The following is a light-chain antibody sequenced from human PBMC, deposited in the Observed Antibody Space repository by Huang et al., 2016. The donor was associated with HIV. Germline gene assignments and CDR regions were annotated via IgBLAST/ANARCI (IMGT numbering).Light chain of an antibody. CDR2: KAS. Sequence: DIQMTQSPSSLSASVGDTVTITCRASQSIGNTVHWYQQKPGKAPNLLIYKASNLQSGVPSRFSGSGSGTDFTLTIRGLQPEDFAVYYCQQSYSSWWTFGQGTKVEI. V-gene: IGKV1-39*01. J-gene: IGKJ1*01. CDR3: QQSYSSWWT. CDR1: QSIGNT.